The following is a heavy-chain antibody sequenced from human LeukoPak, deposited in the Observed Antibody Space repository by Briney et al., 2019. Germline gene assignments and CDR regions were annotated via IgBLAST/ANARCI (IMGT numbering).Heavy chain of an antibody. Sequence: SETLSLPCTVSGDSLDRAGYYWSWIRQHPGRGLEWIGHIYYDGRTYQNPSLKSRVIISVDTSKSQFSLNVSSLTAADTAVYFCARLGTASRLNWFDPWGQGTLVTVSS. CDR1: GDSLDRAGYY. J-gene: IGHJ5*02. D-gene: IGHD6-6*01. V-gene: IGHV4-31*03. CDR3: ARLGTASRLNWFDP. CDR2: IYYDGRT.